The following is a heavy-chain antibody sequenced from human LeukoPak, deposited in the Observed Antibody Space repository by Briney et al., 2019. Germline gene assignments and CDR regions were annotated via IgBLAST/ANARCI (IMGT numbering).Heavy chain of an antibody. J-gene: IGHJ3*02. V-gene: IGHV4-4*07. CDR3: ASSHHYYGSGSSDAFDI. CDR2: IYTSGST. D-gene: IGHD3-10*01. CDR1: GGSISTYY. Sequence: SETLSLTCTVSGGSISTYYWSWIRQPAGKGLEWIGRIYTSGSTNYNPSLKSRVTISVDTSKNQFSLKLSSVTAADTAVYYCASSHHYYGSGSSDAFDIWGQGTMVTVSS.